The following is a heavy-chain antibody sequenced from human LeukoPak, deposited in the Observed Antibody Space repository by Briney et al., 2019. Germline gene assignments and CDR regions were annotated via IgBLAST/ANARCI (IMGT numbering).Heavy chain of an antibody. CDR3: AKGRSQYTRNNPDY. Sequence: GGSLRLSCAASGFTFSSYSMNWVRQAPGKGLEWVSSISSSSSYIYYADSVKGRFTISRDNAKNSLYLQMNSLRAEDTALYFCAKGRSQYTRNNPDYWGQGTLVTVSS. J-gene: IGHJ4*02. D-gene: IGHD6-6*01. CDR1: GFTFSSYS. V-gene: IGHV3-21*04. CDR2: ISSSSSYI.